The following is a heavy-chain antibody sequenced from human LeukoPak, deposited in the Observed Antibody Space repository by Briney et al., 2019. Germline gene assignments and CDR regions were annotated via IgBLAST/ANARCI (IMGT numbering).Heavy chain of an antibody. Sequence: PGRSLRLSCAASGFTFSSYGMHWVRQAPGKGLEWVSSTISNNNYKYYADSVKGRFTISRDNAKNSLYLQMDSLRAEDTAVYYCARALGDDFWSGYSDSWGQGTLVTVSS. CDR2: TISNNNYK. D-gene: IGHD3-3*01. J-gene: IGHJ4*02. CDR1: GFTFSSYG. V-gene: IGHV3-21*01. CDR3: ARALGDDFWSGYSDS.